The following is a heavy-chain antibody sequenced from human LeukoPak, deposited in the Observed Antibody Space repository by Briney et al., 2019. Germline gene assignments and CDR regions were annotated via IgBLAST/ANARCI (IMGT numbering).Heavy chain of an antibody. V-gene: IGHV1-8*01. CDR3: ARGITYYYDSSGFRDY. CDR1: GYTFTSYD. J-gene: IGHJ4*02. D-gene: IGHD3-22*01. Sequence: ASVKVSCKASGYTFTSYDINWVRQATGQGLEWMGWMNPNSGNTGYPQKFQGRVTIPRNTSISTAYMELSSLRSEDTAVYYCARGITYYYDSSGFRDYWGQGTLVTVSS. CDR2: MNPNSGNT.